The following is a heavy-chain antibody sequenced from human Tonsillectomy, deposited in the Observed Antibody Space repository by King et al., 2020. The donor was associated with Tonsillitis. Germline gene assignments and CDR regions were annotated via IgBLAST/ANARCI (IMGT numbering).Heavy chain of an antibody. CDR1: GFTFSSYS. J-gene: IGHJ5*02. CDR3: ARDLRVVVPALAAIRGSWFDP. D-gene: IGHD2-2*01. Sequence: QLVQSGGGLVKPGGSLRLSCAASGFTFSSYSMNWVRQAPGKGLEWVSSITSSSYIYYADSVKGRFTISRDNAKNSLYLQMNSLRAEDTAVYYCARDLRVVVPALAAIRGSWFDPWGQGTLVTVSS. V-gene: IGHV3-21*01. CDR2: ITSSSYI.